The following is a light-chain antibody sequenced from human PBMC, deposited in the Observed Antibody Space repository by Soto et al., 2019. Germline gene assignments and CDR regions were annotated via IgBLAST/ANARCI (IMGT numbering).Light chain of an antibody. J-gene: IGKJ4*01. CDR3: PQYGSAPLS. V-gene: IGKV3-20*01. CDR1: QSVSSNY. CDR2: GAF. Sequence: EIGWTQSPGTLSLSPGERATLSCRASQSVSSNYLAWYQQKPGQAPRLRIYGAFRRATGIPDRFSGSGSGTDFTLTISRLEPADFAVYYCPQYGSAPLSFGGGNTVDIQ.